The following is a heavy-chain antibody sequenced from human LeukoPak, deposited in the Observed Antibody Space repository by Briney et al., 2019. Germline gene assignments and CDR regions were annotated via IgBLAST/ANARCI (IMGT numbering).Heavy chain of an antibody. Sequence: GGSLRLSCAASGFTFSSYSMNWVRQAPGKGLEWVSAISGSGGSTYYADSVKGRFTISRDNSKNTLYLQMNSLRAEDTAVYYCAKDRGMNRYSGSYSLLDYWGQGTLVTVSS. J-gene: IGHJ4*02. V-gene: IGHV3-23*01. D-gene: IGHD1-26*01. CDR3: AKDRGMNRYSGSYSLLDY. CDR1: GFTFSSYS. CDR2: ISGSGGST.